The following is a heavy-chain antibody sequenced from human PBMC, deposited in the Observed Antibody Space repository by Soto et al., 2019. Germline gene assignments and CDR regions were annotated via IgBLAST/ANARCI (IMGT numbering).Heavy chain of an antibody. CDR3: ATEQEVTATGVGDY. J-gene: IGHJ4*02. CDR2: IIPIFGTT. Sequence: QVQLVQSGAEVKKPGSSVKVSCKASGGTFSSYVISWVRQAPGQGLDWMGGIIPIFGTTNYAQKFQGRVTITADESTSTAYMELNNLRSEDTAVYYCATEQEVTATGVGDYWGQGTLVTVSS. CDR1: GGTFSSYV. V-gene: IGHV1-69*01. D-gene: IGHD6-13*01.